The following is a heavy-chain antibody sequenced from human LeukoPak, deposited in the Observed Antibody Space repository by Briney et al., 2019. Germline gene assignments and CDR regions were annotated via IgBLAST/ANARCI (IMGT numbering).Heavy chain of an antibody. D-gene: IGHD1-26*01. CDR2: INSDGSST. CDR1: GFTFSSYW. Sequence: GGSLRLSCAASGFTFSSYWMHWVRQAPGKGLVWVSRINSDGSSTSYADSVKGRFTISRDNAKNTLYLQMNSLRAEDTAVYYCPRDGGWELPFDYWGQGTLVTVSS. CDR3: PRDGGWELPFDY. J-gene: IGHJ4*02. V-gene: IGHV3-74*01.